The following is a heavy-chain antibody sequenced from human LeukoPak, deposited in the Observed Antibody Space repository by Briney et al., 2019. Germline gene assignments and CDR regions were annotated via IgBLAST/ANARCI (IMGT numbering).Heavy chain of an antibody. CDR2: ISSDGKNK. J-gene: IGHJ4*02. V-gene: IGHV3-30*04. Sequence: PGRSLRLSYAASGFTFSTYAFHWVRQAPGTGLEWVAVISSDGKNKIYADSVKGRFTISRDNSKNTLFLQMNSLRTEDTAVYYCARDPMADFDYWGQGTLVTVSS. CDR1: GFTFSTYA. D-gene: IGHD2-8*01. CDR3: ARDPMADFDY.